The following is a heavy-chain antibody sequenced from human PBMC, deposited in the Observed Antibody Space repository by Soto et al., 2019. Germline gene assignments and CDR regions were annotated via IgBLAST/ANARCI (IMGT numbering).Heavy chain of an antibody. V-gene: IGHV1-18*01. CDR2: ISAYNGNT. CDR1: GYTFTSYG. J-gene: IGHJ6*02. CDR3: ARDLRRYDFREGSMDV. Sequence: QVQLVQSGAEVKKPGASVKVSCKASGYTFTSYGISWVRQAPGQGLEWMGWISAYNGNTNYAQKLQGRVTMTTDTSTSTGYMELRSLRSDDTAVYYCARDLRRYDFREGSMDVWGQGTTVTVSS. D-gene: IGHD3-3*01.